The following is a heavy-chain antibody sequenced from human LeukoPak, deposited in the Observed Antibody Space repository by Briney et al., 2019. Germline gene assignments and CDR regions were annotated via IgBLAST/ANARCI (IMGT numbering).Heavy chain of an antibody. D-gene: IGHD2-8*01. Sequence: GGSLRLSCGASGFTFSSYWMHWVRQDPGKGLVWVSRINSDGSSTSYADSVKGRFTMSRDNAKDLLYLQMNSLRDEDTAVYYCARDTVNGPFVISLDLWGQGVLVTVSS. J-gene: IGHJ5*02. CDR1: GFTFSSYW. CDR3: ARDTVNGPFVISLDL. CDR2: INSDGSST. V-gene: IGHV3-74*01.